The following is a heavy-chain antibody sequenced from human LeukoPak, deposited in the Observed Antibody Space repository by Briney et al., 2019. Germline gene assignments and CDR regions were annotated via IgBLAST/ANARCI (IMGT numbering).Heavy chain of an antibody. CDR3: AHRTGAPGYFNY. J-gene: IGHJ4*02. D-gene: IGHD1-1*01. V-gene: IGHV2-5*02. Sequence: SGPTLVNPTQTLTLTCTFSGFSLSTSGVGVGWIRQPPGKALEWLALIYWDDDKRHSPSLKSRLTITKDTSKNQVVLTMTNTDPVDTATYYCAHRTGAPGYFNYWGQGTLVTVSS. CDR1: GFSLSTSGVG. CDR2: IYWDDDK.